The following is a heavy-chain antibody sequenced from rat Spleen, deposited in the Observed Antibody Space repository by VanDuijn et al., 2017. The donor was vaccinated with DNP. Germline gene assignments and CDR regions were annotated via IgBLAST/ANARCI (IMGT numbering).Heavy chain of an antibody. V-gene: IGHV3-1*01. Sequence: EMQLQESGPGLVKPSQSLSLTCSVTDYSITSDYWGWIRKFPGNKMEWIGHINYSGRTSYNPSLTGRISITRDTSKNQFFLQLNSVTTEDTATYYCTGGHPPRGFDYWGQGVMVTVSS. CDR2: INYSGRT. J-gene: IGHJ2*01. D-gene: IGHD3-8*01. CDR3: TGGHPPRGFDY. CDR1: DYSITSDY.